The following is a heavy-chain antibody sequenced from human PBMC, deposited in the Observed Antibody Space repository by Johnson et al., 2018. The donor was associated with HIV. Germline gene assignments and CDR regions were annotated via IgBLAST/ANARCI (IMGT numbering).Heavy chain of an antibody. CDR3: AKNTAMVGDAFDI. CDR1: GFTFSSYW. J-gene: IGHJ3*02. D-gene: IGHD5-18*01. CDR2: IKQDGSET. V-gene: IGHV3-7*03. Sequence: VQLVESGGGLVQPGGSLRLSCAASGFTFSSYWMSWVRQAPGKGLEWVANIKQDGSETYYVDSVKGRLTISRDNAKNTLYLQMNSLRAEDTAVYYCAKNTAMVGDAFDIWGQGTMVTVSS.